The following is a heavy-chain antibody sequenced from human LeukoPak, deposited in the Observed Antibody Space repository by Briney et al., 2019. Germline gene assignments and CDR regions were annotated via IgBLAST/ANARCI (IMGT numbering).Heavy chain of an antibody. CDR2: IQTDGNPK. V-gene: IGHV3-30*02. CDR3: ARETSSEIIGGMDV. CDR1: GFIFSKNG. Sequence: QSGGSLRLSCAASGFIFSKNGIHWARQAPGKGLEWVAFIQTDGNPKYYADSVRGRFTISRDNSKKTCYLQMDSLRVEDTAVYYCARETSSEIIGGMDVRGQGTMVTVTS. J-gene: IGHJ6*02. D-gene: IGHD3-22*01.